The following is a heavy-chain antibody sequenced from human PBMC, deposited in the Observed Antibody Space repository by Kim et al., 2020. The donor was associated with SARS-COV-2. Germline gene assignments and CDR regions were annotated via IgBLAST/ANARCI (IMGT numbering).Heavy chain of an antibody. CDR3: ASGDSTYDFFDF. Sequence: NYAPKLRGRVTLTADKSTRTSFMQLNSLGSEDTAVYYCASGDSTYDFFDFWGQGTLVTVSS. J-gene: IGHJ4*02. D-gene: IGHD4-4*01. V-gene: IGHV1-69*02.